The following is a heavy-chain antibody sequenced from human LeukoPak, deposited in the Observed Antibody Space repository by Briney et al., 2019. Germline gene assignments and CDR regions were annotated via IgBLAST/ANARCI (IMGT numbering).Heavy chain of an antibody. Sequence: GGSLRLSCAASGFTFSSYSMNWVRQAPGKGLEWVSYISSSSNSIYYADSVKGRFTISRDNAKNSLYLQMNSLRAEDTAVYYCARDPYYSNHLDFLGQGTLVTVSS. CDR2: ISSSSNSI. J-gene: IGHJ4*02. CDR1: GFTFSSYS. CDR3: ARDPYYSNHLDF. V-gene: IGHV3-48*01. D-gene: IGHD4-11*01.